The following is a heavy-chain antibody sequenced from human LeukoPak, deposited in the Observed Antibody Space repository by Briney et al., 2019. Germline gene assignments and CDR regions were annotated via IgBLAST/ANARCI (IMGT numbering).Heavy chain of an antibody. CDR1: GFTFSDHY. CDR2: IRNKANSYTT. CDR3: ARDRPMVRGSGEGYNYYGMDV. Sequence: GGSLRLSCVTSGFTFSDHYMDWVRQAPGKGLEWVGRIRNKANSYTTEYAASVKGRFTISRDDSKNSLYLQMNSLKTEDTAVYYGARDRPMVRGSGEGYNYYGMDVWGQGPRSPSP. V-gene: IGHV3-72*01. J-gene: IGHJ6*02. D-gene: IGHD3-10*01.